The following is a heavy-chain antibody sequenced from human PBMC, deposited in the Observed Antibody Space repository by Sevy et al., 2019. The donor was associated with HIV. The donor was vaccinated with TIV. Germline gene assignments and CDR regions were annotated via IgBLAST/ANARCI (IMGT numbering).Heavy chain of an antibody. D-gene: IGHD3-16*01. J-gene: IGHJ4*02. CDR1: GYTFTNYY. CDR2: INPNSGAT. CDR3: ARDLIECQMLTFDY. Sequence: ASVKVSCKASGYTFTNYYIHWVRQAPGQGLEWMGWINPNSGATNYAQKFQGRVTMTRDTSISTAYMELGRLRSDDTALFYCARDLIECQMLTFDYWGQGTLVTVSS. V-gene: IGHV1-2*02.